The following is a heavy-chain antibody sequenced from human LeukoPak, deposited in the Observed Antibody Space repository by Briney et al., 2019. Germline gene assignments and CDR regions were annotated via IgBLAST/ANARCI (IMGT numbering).Heavy chain of an antibody. CDR3: APTHYYDSSGYDY. D-gene: IGHD3-22*01. Sequence: ASVKVSCKASGYTFTGYYMHWVRQAPGQGLEWMGWINPNSGGTNYAQKFQGRVTMTRDTSISTAYMELSSLRSEDTAVYYCAPTHYYDSSGYDYWGQGTLVTVSS. CDR2: INPNSGGT. V-gene: IGHV1-2*02. CDR1: GYTFTGYY. J-gene: IGHJ4*02.